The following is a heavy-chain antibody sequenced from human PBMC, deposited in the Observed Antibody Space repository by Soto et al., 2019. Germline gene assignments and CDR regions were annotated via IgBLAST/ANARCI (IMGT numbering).Heavy chain of an antibody. V-gene: IGHV4-59*08. CDR3: ASLGAYYPSLDP. CDR1: GGSISSYY. J-gene: IGHJ5*02. CDR2: IYYSGST. D-gene: IGHD2-21*01. Sequence: ETLSLTCTVSGGSISSYYWSWIRQPPGKGLEWIGYIYYSGSTNYNPSLKSRVTISVDTSKSQFSLRLTSVTASDTAVYYGASLGAYYPSLDPWGQGTVVTVSS.